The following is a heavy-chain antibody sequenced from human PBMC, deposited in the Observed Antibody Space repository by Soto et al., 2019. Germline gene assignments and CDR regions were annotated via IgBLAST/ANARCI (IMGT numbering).Heavy chain of an antibody. V-gene: IGHV3-30-3*01. CDR1: GFTFSTHA. CDR2: VSFDGSNK. D-gene: IGHD6-13*01. J-gene: IGHJ4*02. CDR3: ARDQTGITTAGGGRIDH. Sequence: QVQLVESGGGVGQPGRSLRLSCSASGFTFSTHAMHWVRQAPGKGLECVAIVSFDGSNKYYADSVKVRFTISRDNSKNTLYLQMRGLTPEDTAFYYCARDQTGITTAGGGRIDHWGQGTLVTVSS.